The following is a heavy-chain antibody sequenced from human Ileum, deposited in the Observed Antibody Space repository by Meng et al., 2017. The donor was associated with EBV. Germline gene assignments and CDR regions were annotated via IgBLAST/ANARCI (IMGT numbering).Heavy chain of an antibody. CDR3: ARLRSHHGDHGDVFDH. CDR2: LNSSGET. CDR1: GTSVGTGVYN. D-gene: IGHD4-17*01. Sequence: LQDPGPDQAKASGLLYPTCTLSGTSVGTGVYNRSLVRQPLGKALEWIRYLNSSGETKYNPSFKSRATISIATSKNQFSLKLTSLTAADTAVYYCARLRSHHGDHGDVFDHWGPGTLVTVSS. J-gene: IGHJ4*02. V-gene: IGHV4-61*08.